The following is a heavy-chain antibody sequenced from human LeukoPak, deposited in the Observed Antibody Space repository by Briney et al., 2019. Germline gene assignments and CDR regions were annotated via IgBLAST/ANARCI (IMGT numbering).Heavy chain of an antibody. D-gene: IGHD3-22*01. CDR2: IKEDGSEK. J-gene: IGHJ4*02. V-gene: IGHV3-7*04. CDR3: ARHSSGYY. Sequence: LEWLAYIKEDGSEKYYVDSVKGRFTISRDNAKNSLYLQLNSLRVEDTAVYYCARHSSGYYWGQGTLVTVSS.